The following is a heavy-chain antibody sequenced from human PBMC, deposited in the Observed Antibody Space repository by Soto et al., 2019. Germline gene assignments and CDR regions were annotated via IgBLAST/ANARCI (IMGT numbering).Heavy chain of an antibody. J-gene: IGHJ4*02. V-gene: IGHV1-69*13. CDR1: GGTFSSYA. CDR3: ARGMETDYYGSGSYQGTTSDY. Sequence: SVKVSCKASGGTFSSYAISWVRQAPGQGLEWMGGIIPIFGTANYAQKFLGRVTITADESTSTAYMELSSLRSEDTAVYYCARGMETDYYGSGSYQGTTSDYWGQGTLVTVSS. D-gene: IGHD3-10*01. CDR2: IIPIFGTA.